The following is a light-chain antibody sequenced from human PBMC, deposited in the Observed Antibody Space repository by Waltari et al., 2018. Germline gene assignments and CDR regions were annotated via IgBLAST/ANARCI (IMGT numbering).Light chain of an antibody. Sequence: AFRMTQSPSSPSASTGDRVTIPCRASQYIRNYLAWFQQRPGKAPKLLIYEASTLQRGVPSRFSGSGSGTDFTLTITSLQSDDFATYYCQQYFNYPRTFGQGTRVEIE. CDR2: EAS. V-gene: IGKV1-8*01. CDR3: QQYFNYPRT. J-gene: IGKJ1*01. CDR1: QYIRNY.